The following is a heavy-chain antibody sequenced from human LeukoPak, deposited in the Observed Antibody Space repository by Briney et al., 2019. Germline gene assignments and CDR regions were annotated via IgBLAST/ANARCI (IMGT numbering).Heavy chain of an antibody. V-gene: IGHV5-51*01. CDR2: IYPGDSDT. D-gene: IGHD3-3*01. Sequence: GESLKISCKVSGYSFTTYWIGWVRQMPGKGLEWMGIIYPGDSDTKYSPSFQGQVTISADKSISTAYLQWSSLKASDTAMYYCARGARITIFGVVIHNWFDPWGQGTLVTVSS. CDR3: ARGARITIFGVVIHNWFDP. J-gene: IGHJ5*02. CDR1: GYSFTTYW.